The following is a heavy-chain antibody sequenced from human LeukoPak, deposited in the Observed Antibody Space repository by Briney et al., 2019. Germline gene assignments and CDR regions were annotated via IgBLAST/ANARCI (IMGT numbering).Heavy chain of an antibody. Sequence: PSETLSLTCTVSGASVSSYYWIWIRQPAGRGLEWIGRIDASGSTNYNPSLKSRVTISVDTSKNQFSLKLSSVTAADTAVYYCARADEYYFDYWGQGTLVTVSS. CDR2: IDASGST. CDR3: ARADEYYFDY. CDR1: GASVSSYY. V-gene: IGHV4-4*07. J-gene: IGHJ4*02.